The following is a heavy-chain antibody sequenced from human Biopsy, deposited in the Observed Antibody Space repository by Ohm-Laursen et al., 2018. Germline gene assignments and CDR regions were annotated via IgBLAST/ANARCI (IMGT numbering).Heavy chain of an antibody. CDR1: DGSISNIINY. CDR2: IYHTGIT. V-gene: IGHV4-39*01. Sequence: SDTLSLTCTVTDGSISNIINYWGWIRQPLGKGLEWLGSIYHTGITDYNPSLKSRFPISVDTSNNQFSLKLSSLTAADTAVYYCARHSFGSGRDFWGQGTLVTVSS. J-gene: IGHJ4*02. D-gene: IGHD3-10*01. CDR3: ARHSFGSGRDF.